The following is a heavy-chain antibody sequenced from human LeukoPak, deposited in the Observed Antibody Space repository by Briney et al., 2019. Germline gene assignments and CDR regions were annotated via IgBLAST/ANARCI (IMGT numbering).Heavy chain of an antibody. D-gene: IGHD1-26*01. V-gene: IGHV1-2*02. CDR3: ASPPLSSAMYYAH. CDR2: IKPSDGDT. CDR1: GYNFSGHY. J-gene: IGHJ4*02. Sequence: ASVKASCKASGYNFSGHYMHWVRQAPGQGLEWMGWIKPSDGDTNCAQKFEGRVTMTRDTSMSTAYMELSSLRSDDTAVYYCASPPLSSAMYYAHWGQGTLVTVSS.